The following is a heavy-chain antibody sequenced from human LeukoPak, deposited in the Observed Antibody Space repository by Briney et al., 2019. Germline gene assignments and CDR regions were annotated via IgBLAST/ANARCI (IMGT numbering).Heavy chain of an antibody. J-gene: IGHJ6*04. V-gene: IGHV1-46*01. CDR1: GYTFTSYY. D-gene: IGHD3-16*01. Sequence: ASVKVSCKASGYTFTSYYMHWVRQAPGQGLEWMGIINPSDGSTSYAQKFQGRVTMTEDTSTDTAYMELSSLRSEDTAVYYCATDLGDTMDVWGKGTTVTISS. CDR3: ATDLGDTMDV. CDR2: INPSDGST.